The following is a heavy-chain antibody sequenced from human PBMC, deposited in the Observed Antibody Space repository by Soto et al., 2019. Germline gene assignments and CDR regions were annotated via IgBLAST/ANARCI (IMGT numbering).Heavy chain of an antibody. D-gene: IGHD2-21*02. V-gene: IGHV1-3*01. CDR3: AGAYCGGDCLPETYYYYYGMDV. CDR1: GYTFTSYA. CDR2: INAGNGNT. Sequence: ASVKVSCKASGYTFTSYAMHWVRQAPGQRVEWMGWINAGNGNTKYSQKFQGRVTITRDTSASTAYMELSSLRSEDTAVYYCAGAYCGGDCLPETYYYYYGMDVWGQGTTVTVSS. J-gene: IGHJ6*02.